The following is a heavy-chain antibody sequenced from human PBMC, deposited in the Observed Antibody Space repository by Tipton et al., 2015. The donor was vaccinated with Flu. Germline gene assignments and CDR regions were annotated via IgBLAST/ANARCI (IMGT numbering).Heavy chain of an antibody. J-gene: IGHJ5*01. CDR3: ARRDFSNYVSDPKSWFDS. Sequence: TLSLTCTVSGDSISSTYYWGWIRQPLGKGLEWIGNFHRGGSALYNPSLSSRVTISADTSKNQFSLKLTSVTATDTAVYYCARRDFSNYVSDPKSWFDSWGQGALVTVSS. D-gene: IGHD4-11*01. V-gene: IGHV4-38-2*02. CDR1: GDSISSTYY. CDR2: FHRGGSA.